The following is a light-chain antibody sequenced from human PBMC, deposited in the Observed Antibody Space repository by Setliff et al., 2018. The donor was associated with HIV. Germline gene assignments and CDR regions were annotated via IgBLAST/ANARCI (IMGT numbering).Light chain of an antibody. CDR2: DVD. V-gene: IGLV2-11*01. J-gene: IGLJ3*02. CDR1: STDIGVYDF. CDR3: CSYPGRSPWL. Sequence: QSVLTQPRSVSGSPGQSVTISCAGMSTDIGVYDFVSWYQQHPGKPPKLIIYDVDRRPSGVPDRFSGSKSGDTASLTISGLQAEDEAYYYCCSYPGRSPWLFGGGTK.